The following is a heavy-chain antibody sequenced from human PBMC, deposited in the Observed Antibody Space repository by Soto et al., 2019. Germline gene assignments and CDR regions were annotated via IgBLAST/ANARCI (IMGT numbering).Heavy chain of an antibody. Sequence: PSETLSLTCTVSGGSIISYYWSWIRQPPGKGLEWIGYIYYSGSTNYNPSLKSRVTISVDTSKNQFSLKLSSVTAADTAVYYCARMAGYYMDVWGKGTTVTVSS. CDR2: IYYSGST. J-gene: IGHJ6*03. CDR3: ARMAGYYMDV. V-gene: IGHV4-59*01. CDR1: GGSIISYY.